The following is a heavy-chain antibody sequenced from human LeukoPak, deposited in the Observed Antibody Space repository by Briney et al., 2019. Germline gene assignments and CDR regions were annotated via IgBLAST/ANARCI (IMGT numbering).Heavy chain of an antibody. CDR2: MSPNSGDT. D-gene: IGHD7-27*01. V-gene: IGHV1-8*01. J-gene: IGHJ4*02. CDR1: GYTFTSYD. Sequence: ASVKVSCKASGYTFTSYDFNWVRQATGQRPEWMGWMSPNSGDTGYAQKFQDSVTMTRNTSISTAYMELSSLRSDDTAVYYCARGPPNWGYDYWGLGTLVTVSS. CDR3: ARGPPNWGYDY.